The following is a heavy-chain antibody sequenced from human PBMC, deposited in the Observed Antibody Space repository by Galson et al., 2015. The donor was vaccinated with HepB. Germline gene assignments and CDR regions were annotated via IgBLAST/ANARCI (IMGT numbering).Heavy chain of an antibody. CDR1: GFTFSSYA. V-gene: IGHV3-30-3*01. CDR3: ARIHPYQLGELLDPTEDDY. CDR2: ISYDGSNK. J-gene: IGHJ4*02. D-gene: IGHD1-26*01. Sequence: SLRLSCAASGFTFSSYAMHWVRQAPGKGLEWVAVISYDGSNKYYADSVKGRFTISRDNSKNTLYLQMNSLRAEDTAVYYCARIHPYQLGELLDPTEDDYWGQGTLVTVSS.